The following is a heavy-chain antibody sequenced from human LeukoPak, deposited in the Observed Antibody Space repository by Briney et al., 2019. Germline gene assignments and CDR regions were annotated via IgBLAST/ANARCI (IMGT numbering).Heavy chain of an antibody. D-gene: IGHD6-13*01. V-gene: IGHV3-48*03. CDR1: GFTLSSYE. CDR3: AREGSTWGGDWFDP. J-gene: IGHJ5*02. Sequence: GGSLRLSCAASGFTLSSYEMNWVRQAPGKGLEWVSYISSSGSTIYYVDSVKGRFTISRDNAKNSLYLQMNSLRVEDTAVYYCAREGSTWGGDWFDPWGQGTLVTVSS. CDR2: ISSSGSTI.